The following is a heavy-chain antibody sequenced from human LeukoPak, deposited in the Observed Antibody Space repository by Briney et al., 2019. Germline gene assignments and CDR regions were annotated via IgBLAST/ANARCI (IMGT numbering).Heavy chain of an antibody. J-gene: IGHJ4*02. Sequence: GGSLRLSCAASGLTFSSYSMNWVRQAPGKGLEWVSSISSSSSYIYYADTVKGRFTISRDNAKNSLYLQMNSLRAEDTAVYYCARIGGEPWTPNFDYCSQGTLVTVSS. CDR1: GLTFSSYS. D-gene: IGHD3-16*01. V-gene: IGHV3-21*01. CDR2: ISSSSSYI. CDR3: ARIGGEPWTPNFDY.